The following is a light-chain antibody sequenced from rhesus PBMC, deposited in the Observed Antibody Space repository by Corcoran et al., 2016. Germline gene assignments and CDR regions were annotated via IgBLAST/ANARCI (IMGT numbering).Light chain of an antibody. V-gene: IGKV2-104*02. CDR3: MQALAFPYS. Sequence: DIVMTQTPLSLPVTPVEPASISCRASQSLLDSEDGNTYLDWYLQKPGQPPQLLIYEVSNRASGVPDRFSGRGSDTDFTLQISRVEAEDVGVYYWMQALAFPYSIVQGTKVEIK. CDR1: QSLLDSEDGNTY. CDR2: EVS. J-gene: IGKJ2*01.